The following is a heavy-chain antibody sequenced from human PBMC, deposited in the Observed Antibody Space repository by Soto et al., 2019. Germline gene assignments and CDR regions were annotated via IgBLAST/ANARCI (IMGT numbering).Heavy chain of an antibody. CDR2: MNPGSGKT. V-gene: IGHV1-8*02. CDR1: GYTFINYD. CDR3: ASMASFGPLNGFDP. Sequence: QVQLVQSGAEVKEPGASVRVSCKASGYTFINYDISWVRQATGQGLEWMGWMNPGSGKTGYANKFQGRVTMTRDASISTSHQELSILTSEDRAVYYCASMASFGPLNGFDPWGQGTLVTVSS. J-gene: IGHJ5*02. D-gene: IGHD3-16*01.